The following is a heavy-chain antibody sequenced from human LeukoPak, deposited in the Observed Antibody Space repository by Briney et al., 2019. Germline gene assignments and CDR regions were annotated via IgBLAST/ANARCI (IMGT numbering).Heavy chain of an antibody. CDR1: GFTFNSYS. V-gene: IGHV3-21*01. Sequence: GGSLRLSCAASGFTFNSYSMNWVRQAPGKGLEWVSSISSSSSYRYYADSVKGRFTISRDNAKNSLYLQMNSLRAEDTAVYYCARAGYCSSVSCYLHYYYAMDVWGQGTTVTVSS. D-gene: IGHD2-2*01. CDR3: ARAGYCSSVSCYLHYYYAMDV. CDR2: ISSSSSYR. J-gene: IGHJ6*02.